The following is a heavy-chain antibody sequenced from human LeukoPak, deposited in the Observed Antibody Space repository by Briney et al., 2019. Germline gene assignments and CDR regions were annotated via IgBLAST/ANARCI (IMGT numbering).Heavy chain of an antibody. CDR2: IYYSGST. CDR1: GFTVSSNY. CDR3: ARDVGRYYGSGSYYDY. J-gene: IGHJ4*02. Sequence: GSLRLSCAASGFTVSSNYMSWVRQAPGKGLEWIGYIYYSGSTNYNPSLKSRVTISVDTSKNQFSLKLSSVTAADTAVYYCARDVGRYYGSGSYYDYWGQGTLVTVSS. V-gene: IGHV4-59*02. D-gene: IGHD3-10*01.